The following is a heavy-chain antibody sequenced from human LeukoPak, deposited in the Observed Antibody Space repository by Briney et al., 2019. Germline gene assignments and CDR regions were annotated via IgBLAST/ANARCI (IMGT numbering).Heavy chain of an antibody. CDR3: ARRRYYYDSSGYFQH. CDR2: INPNSGGT. V-gene: IGHV1-2*02. Sequence: ASVKVSCKASGYTFTGYYMHWVRQAPGQGLEWMGWINPNSGGTNYAQKFQGRVTMTRDTSISTAYMELSRLRSDDTAVYYCARRRYYYDSSGYFQHWGQGTLVTVSS. J-gene: IGHJ1*01. D-gene: IGHD3-22*01. CDR1: GYTFTGYY.